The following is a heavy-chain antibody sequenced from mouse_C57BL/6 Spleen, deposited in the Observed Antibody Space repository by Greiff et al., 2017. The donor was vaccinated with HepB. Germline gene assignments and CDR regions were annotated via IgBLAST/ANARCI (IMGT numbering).Heavy chain of an antibody. CDR1: GYSITSGYY. J-gene: IGHJ1*03. CDR3: ARGVLRWWYFDV. CDR2: ISYDGSN. V-gene: IGHV3-6*01. Sequence: VQLQQSGPGLVKPSQSLSLTCSVTGYSITSGYYWNWIRQFPGNKLEWMGYISYDGSNNYNPSLKNRISITRDTSKNQFFLKLNSVTSEDTATYYCARGVLRWWYFDVWGTGTTVTVSS. D-gene: IGHD1-1*01.